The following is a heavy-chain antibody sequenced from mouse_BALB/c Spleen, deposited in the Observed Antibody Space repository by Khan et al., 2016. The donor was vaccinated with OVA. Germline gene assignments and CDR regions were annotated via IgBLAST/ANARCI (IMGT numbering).Heavy chain of an antibody. J-gene: IGHJ4*01. CDR1: DFNIKDYY. CDR3: NERGGYAMDY. Sequence: VQLQQSGAELVRSGASVKLSCTASDFNIKDYYVHWVKQRPEQGLEWIGWIDPENGDTEYAPKFQGKATMTADTSSNTAYLQLSSLTSEDTAVDYCNERGGYAMDYWGQGTSVTVSS. CDR2: IDPENGDT. V-gene: IGHV14-4*02.